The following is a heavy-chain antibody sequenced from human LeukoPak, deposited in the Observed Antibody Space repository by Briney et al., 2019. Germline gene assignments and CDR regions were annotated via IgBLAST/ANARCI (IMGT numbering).Heavy chain of an antibody. J-gene: IGHJ4*02. CDR2: IYSSGST. CDR1: GGSISNYY. CDR3: ARAYSISAVFDH. Sequence: SETLSLTCTVSGGSISNYYWSWIRQPAGKGLEWIGRIYSSGSTNYNPSLKGRVTMSVDTSKKQFSLALSSVTAADTAVYFCARAYSISAVFDHWGQGILVSVSS. D-gene: IGHD6-13*01. V-gene: IGHV4-4*07.